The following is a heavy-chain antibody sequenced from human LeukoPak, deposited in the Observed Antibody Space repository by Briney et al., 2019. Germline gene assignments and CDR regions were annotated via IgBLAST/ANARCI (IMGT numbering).Heavy chain of an antibody. V-gene: IGHV1-3*01. CDR1: GYTFTSYA. J-gene: IGHJ1*01. CDR3: ARTLYSGSYKQYFQH. CDR2: INAGNGNT. D-gene: IGHD1-26*01. Sequence: ASVKVSCKASGYTFTSYAMHWVRQAPGQRLEWMGWINAGNGNTKYSQKFQGRVTMTRDTSISTAYMELSRLRSDDTAVYYCARTLYSGSYKQYFQHWGQGTLVTVSS.